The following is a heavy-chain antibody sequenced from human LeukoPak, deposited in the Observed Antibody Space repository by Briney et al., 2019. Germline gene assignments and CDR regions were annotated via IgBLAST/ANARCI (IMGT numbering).Heavy chain of an antibody. J-gene: IGHJ6*03. CDR3: ARDFTIFGVVQYYYYMDV. D-gene: IGHD3-3*01. V-gene: IGHV4-61*09. Sequence: PSETLSLTCTVSGGSISSGSYYWRWIRQPAGKGLEWIGHIYTSGSTNYNPSLKSRVTISVDTSKNQFSLKLSSVTAADTAVYYCARDFTIFGVVQYYYYMDVWGKGTTVTVSS. CDR2: IYTSGST. CDR1: GGSISSGSYY.